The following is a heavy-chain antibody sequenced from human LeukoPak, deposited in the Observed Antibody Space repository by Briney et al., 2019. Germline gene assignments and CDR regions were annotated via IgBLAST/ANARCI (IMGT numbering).Heavy chain of an antibody. CDR1: GGSISSYY. CDR3: ARLASGSYGPLTPFDY. V-gene: IGHV4-59*08. Sequence: SETLSLTCTVSGGSISSYYWSWIRQPPGKGLEWIGDIYYSGSTNYNPSLKSRVTISVDTSKNQFSLRLSSVTAADTAVYYSARLASGSYGPLTPFDYWGRGTLVTVSS. J-gene: IGHJ4*02. D-gene: IGHD1-26*01. CDR2: IYYSGST.